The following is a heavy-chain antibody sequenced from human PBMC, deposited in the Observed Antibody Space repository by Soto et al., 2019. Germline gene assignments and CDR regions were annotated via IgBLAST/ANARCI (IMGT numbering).Heavy chain of an antibody. CDR1: GFTFSSYS. CDR2: ITNSGTYV. V-gene: IGHV3-21*01. CDR3: AREEYALNF. J-gene: IGHJ3*01. Sequence: EVQLVESGGGLVKPGGSLRLSCAASGFTFSSYSMNWVRQAPGKGLEWVSSITNSGTYVYYADSLKGRFTISRDNAKNSLYLQMNSLRAEDTAMYYCAREEYALNFWGQGTVVTVSS.